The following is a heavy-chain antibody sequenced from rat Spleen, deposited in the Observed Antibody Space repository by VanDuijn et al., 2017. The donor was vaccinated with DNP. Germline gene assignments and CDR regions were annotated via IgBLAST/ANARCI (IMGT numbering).Heavy chain of an antibody. J-gene: IGHJ2*01. CDR2: ISSAGDNT. V-gene: IGHV5-31*01. CDR1: GFTFSSFW. Sequence: EVRLVESGGGLVQPGRSLKLSCVASGFTFSSFWMYWIRQAPGKGLEWVASISSAGDNTYYRDSVKGRFTISRDNAKRILFLEMDSLRSADTATYYCATGWVFDYWGQGVMVTVSS. D-gene: IGHD1-7*01. CDR3: ATGWVFDY.